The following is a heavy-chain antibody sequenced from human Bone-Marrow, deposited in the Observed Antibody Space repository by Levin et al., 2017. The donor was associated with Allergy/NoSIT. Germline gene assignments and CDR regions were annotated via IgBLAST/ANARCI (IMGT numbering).Heavy chain of an antibody. CDR3: ARGQTTHLH. CDR2: IKQDGSEK. CDR1: GFTFSSYW. D-gene: IGHD1-14*01. Sequence: GESLKISCAASGFTFSSYWMSWVRQAPGKGLEWVANIKQDGSEKYYVDSVKGRFTISRDNAKNSLDLQMNTLRAEDTAVYYCARGQTTHLHWGQGTLVTVSS. J-gene: IGHJ4*02. V-gene: IGHV3-7*04.